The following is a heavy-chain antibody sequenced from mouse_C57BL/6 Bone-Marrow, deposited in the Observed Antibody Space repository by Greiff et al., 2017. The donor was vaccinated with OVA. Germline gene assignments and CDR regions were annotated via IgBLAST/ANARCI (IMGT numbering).Heavy chain of an antibody. J-gene: IGHJ3*01. CDR3: ASRSLLDYDGTTGAWFAC. Sequence: EVQLQQSVAELVRPGASVKLSCTASGFNIKNTYMHWVKQRPEQGLEWIGRIDPANGNTKYAPKFQGKATITADTSSNTAYLQLSSLTSEDTAIYYCASRSLLDYDGTTGAWFACWGQGTLVTVSA. CDR2: IDPANGNT. D-gene: IGHD2-4*01. CDR1: GFNIKNTY. V-gene: IGHV14-3*01.